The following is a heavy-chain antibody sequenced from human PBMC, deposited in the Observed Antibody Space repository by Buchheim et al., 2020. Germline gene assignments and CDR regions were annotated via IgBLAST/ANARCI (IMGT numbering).Heavy chain of an antibody. Sequence: EVRLVESGGGLVQPGGSLRLSCEGSGFTFSSYSMNWVRQAPGKGLEWVSAISGSGGSTYYADSVKGRFTISRDNSKNTLYLQMNSLRAEDTAVYYCAKGGYCSSTSCRRRWFDPWGQGTL. CDR3: AKGGYCSSTSCRRRWFDP. D-gene: IGHD2-2*01. V-gene: IGHV3-23*04. J-gene: IGHJ5*02. CDR2: ISGSGGST. CDR1: GFTFSSYS.